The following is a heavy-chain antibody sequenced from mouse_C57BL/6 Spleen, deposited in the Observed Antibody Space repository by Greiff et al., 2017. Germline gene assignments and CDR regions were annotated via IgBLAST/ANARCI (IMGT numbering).Heavy chain of an antibody. J-gene: IGHJ4*01. CDR3: ARGGNFIYAMDY. V-gene: IGHV3-6*01. Sequence: EVHLVESGPGLVKPSQSLSLTCSVTGYSITSGYYWNWIRQFPGNKLEWMGYISYDGSNNYNPSLKNRISITRDTSKNQFFLKLNSVTTEDTATYYCARGGNFIYAMDYWGQGTSVTVSS. CDR1: GYSITSGYY. D-gene: IGHD1-2*01. CDR2: ISYDGSN.